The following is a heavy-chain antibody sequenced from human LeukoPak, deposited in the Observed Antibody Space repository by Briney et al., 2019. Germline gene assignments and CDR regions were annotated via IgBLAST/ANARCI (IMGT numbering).Heavy chain of an antibody. J-gene: IGHJ4*02. CDR2: ISSSSSYI. CDR1: GFTFSSYS. V-gene: IGHV3-21*01. Sequence: GGSLRLSCAASGFTFSSYSMNWVRQAPGKGLEWVSSISSSSSYIYYTDSVKGRFTISRDNAKNSPYLQMNSLRADDTAIYYCARVSLGAAAGTSRWGQGTLVTVSS. D-gene: IGHD6-13*01. CDR3: ARVSLGAAAGTSR.